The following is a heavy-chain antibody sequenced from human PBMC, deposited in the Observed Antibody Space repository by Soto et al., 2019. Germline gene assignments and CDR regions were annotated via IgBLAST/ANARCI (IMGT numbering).Heavy chain of an antibody. CDR1: GGSFSGYD. CDR2: INHSGSS. Sequence: QVQLQQWGAGLLKPSETLSLTCAVYGGSFSGYDWTGIRQPPGTGLEWIGEINHSGSSNYNPSLKSRVTLSVDTSKNQFSLKLTSVTAADTAVYYCARDKITGLFDYWGQGTLVTVSS. V-gene: IGHV4-34*01. J-gene: IGHJ4*02. CDR3: ARDKITGLFDY. D-gene: IGHD2-8*02.